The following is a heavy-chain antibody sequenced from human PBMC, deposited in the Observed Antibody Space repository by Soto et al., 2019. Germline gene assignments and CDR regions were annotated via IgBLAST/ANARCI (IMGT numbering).Heavy chain of an antibody. D-gene: IGHD3-16*02. CDR1: GFTFSSYA. Sequence: GGSLRLSCAASGFTFSSYAMSWVRQAPGKGLEWVSAISGSGGSTYYADSVKGRFTISRDNSKNTLYLQMNSLRAEDTAVYYCAKDGKDYVWGSYLDWGQGTLVTVSS. V-gene: IGHV3-23*01. CDR3: AKDGKDYVWGSYLD. CDR2: ISGSGGST. J-gene: IGHJ4*02.